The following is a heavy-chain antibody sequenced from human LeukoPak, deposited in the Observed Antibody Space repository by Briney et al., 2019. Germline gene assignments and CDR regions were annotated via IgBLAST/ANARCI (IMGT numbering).Heavy chain of an antibody. V-gene: IGHV1-8*02. Sequence: ASVKVSCKASGYTFTSYGINWVRQAPGQGLEWMGWMNPNSDNTGYAQKFQGRVTMTRNTSISTAYMELSSLRSEDTAVYYCARDSSSWSFIFDYWGQGTLVTVSS. CDR2: MNPNSDNT. D-gene: IGHD6-13*01. CDR1: GYTFTSYG. CDR3: ARDSSSWSFIFDY. J-gene: IGHJ4*02.